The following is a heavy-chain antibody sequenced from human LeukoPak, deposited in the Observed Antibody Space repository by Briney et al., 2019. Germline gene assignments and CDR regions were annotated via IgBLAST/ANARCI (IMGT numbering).Heavy chain of an antibody. J-gene: IGHJ4*02. D-gene: IGHD3-22*01. CDR3: ARGTPYPRPHWFTYYYDSSGYYFDY. CDR2: INHSGST. V-gene: IGHV4-34*01. Sequence: SETLSLTCAVYGGSFSGYYWSWIRQPPGKGLEWIGEINHSGSTNYNPSLKSRVTISVDTSKNQFSLKLSSVTAADTAVYYCARGTPYPRPHWFTYYYDSSGYYFDYWGQGTLVTVSS. CDR1: GGSFSGYY.